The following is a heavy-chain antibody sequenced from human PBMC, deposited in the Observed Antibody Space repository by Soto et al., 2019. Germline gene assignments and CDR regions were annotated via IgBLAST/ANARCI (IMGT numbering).Heavy chain of an antibody. CDR2: LSDSGRT. J-gene: IGHJ4*02. D-gene: IGHD2-2*01. V-gene: IGHV3-23*01. CDR3: AKDKGGRYCSRTSCLYSFDY. Sequence: VQLLESGGGLVQPGGSLRLSCTASGFTFSTYAMSWVRQAPGMGLAWVSALSDSGRTYYADSVTGRFTISRDNSKNTLYLEMNSLRAEDTAVYYCAKDKGGRYCSRTSCLYSFDYWGQGTLVTVSS. CDR1: GFTFSTYA.